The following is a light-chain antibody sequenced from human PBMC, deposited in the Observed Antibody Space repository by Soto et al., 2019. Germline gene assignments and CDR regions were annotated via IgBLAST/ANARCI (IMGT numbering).Light chain of an antibody. V-gene: IGKV3-15*01. Sequence: SPGERATLSCRASQSVSSNLAWYQQKPGQAPRLLIXGASTRATGIPARFSGSGSGTEFTLTISSLQSEDFAVYYCQQYNNWPPTFGGGTKVEIK. CDR1: QSVSSN. CDR2: GAS. CDR3: QQYNNWPPT. J-gene: IGKJ4*01.